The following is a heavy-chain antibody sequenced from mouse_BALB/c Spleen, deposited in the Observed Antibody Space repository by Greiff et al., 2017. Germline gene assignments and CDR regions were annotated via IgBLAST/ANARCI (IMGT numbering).Heavy chain of an antibody. CDR1: GFTFSSYA. D-gene: IGHD6-5*01. J-gene: IGHJ4*01. CDR2: ISSGGST. V-gene: IGHV5-6-5*01. CDR3: ARGFPYDYYAMDY. Sequence: EVKLMESGGGLVKPGGSLKLSCAASGFTFSSYAMSWVRQTPEKRLEWVASISSGGSTYYPDSVKGRFTISRDNARNILYLQMSSLRSEDTAMYYCARGFPYDYYAMDYWGQGTSVTVSS.